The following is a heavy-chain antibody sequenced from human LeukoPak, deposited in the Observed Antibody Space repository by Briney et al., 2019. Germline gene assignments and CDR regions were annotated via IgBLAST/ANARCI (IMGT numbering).Heavy chain of an antibody. Sequence: SVKGRFTISRDDATNSLYLEMKSLRAEDTAVYYCVARGCWARFDYWGQGTLVTVSS. CDR3: VARGCWARFDY. D-gene: IGHD3-10*01. V-gene: IGHV3-11*06. J-gene: IGHJ4*02.